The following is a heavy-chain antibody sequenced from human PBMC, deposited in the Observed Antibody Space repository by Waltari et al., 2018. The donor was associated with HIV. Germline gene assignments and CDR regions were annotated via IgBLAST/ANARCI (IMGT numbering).Heavy chain of an antibody. J-gene: IGHJ6*02. CDR1: GFTFSNYW. CDR3: VSSGLDV. Sequence: VQLVESGGDLAQPGGSLRLSCVASGFTFSNYWMHWVRQVPGKRLVWVARINTDETIRTYAENVKGRFTISRYNGKNTLYLQMNSLRVEDTAVYYCVSSGLDVWGQGTTVNVSS. V-gene: IGHV3-74*01. CDR2: INTDETIR.